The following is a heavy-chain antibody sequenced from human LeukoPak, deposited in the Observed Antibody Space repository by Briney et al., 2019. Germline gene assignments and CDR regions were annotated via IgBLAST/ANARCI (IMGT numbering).Heavy chain of an antibody. V-gene: IGHV3-30*18. CDR3: AKAAGYCSSIDPCWFDP. J-gene: IGHJ5*02. CDR2: ISYDGSNK. Sequence: GGSLRLSCAASGFTFSSYGMHWVRQAPGKGLEWVAVISYDGSNKYYAGSVKGRFTISRDNSKNTLYLQMNSLRAEDTAAYYCAKAAGYCSSIDPCWFDPWGQGTLVTVSS. CDR1: GFTFSSYG. D-gene: IGHD2-2*01.